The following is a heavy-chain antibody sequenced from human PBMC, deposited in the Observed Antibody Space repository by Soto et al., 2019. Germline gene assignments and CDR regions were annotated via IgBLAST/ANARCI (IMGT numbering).Heavy chain of an antibody. D-gene: IGHD4-17*01. J-gene: IGHJ4*02. CDR2: ISYDGSNK. CDR3: ARMHYAFDY. V-gene: IGHV3-30-3*01. Sequence: QPVGSLRLSCAASGFTFSSYAMHWVRQAPGKGLEWVAVISYDGSNKYYADSVKGRFTISRDNSKNTLYLQMDSLRAEDTAVYYCARMHYAFDYWGQGTLVTVSS. CDR1: GFTFSSYA.